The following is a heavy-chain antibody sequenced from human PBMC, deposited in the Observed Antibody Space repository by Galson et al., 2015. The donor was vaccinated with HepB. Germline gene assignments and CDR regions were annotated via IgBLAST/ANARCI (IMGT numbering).Heavy chain of an antibody. Sequence: SVKVSCKASGYTFTSYDINWVRQATGQGLEWMGWMNPNRGNTGYAQKFQGRVTMTRNTSISTAYMELSSPRSEDTAVYYCARASSGYSYGYNYYYMDVWGKGTTVTVSS. D-gene: IGHD5-18*01. CDR1: GYTFTSYD. V-gene: IGHV1-8*01. CDR3: ARASSGYSYGYNYYYMDV. CDR2: MNPNRGNT. J-gene: IGHJ6*03.